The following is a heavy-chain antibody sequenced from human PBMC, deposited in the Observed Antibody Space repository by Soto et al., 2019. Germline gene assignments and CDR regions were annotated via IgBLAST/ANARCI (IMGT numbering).Heavy chain of an antibody. J-gene: IGHJ6*02. CDR1: GFTFSSYS. Sequence: EVQLVESGGGLAKPGGSLRLSCAASGFTFSSYSMNWVRQAPGKGLEWVSSISSSSSYIYYADSVKGRFTISRDNAKNSLYLQMNSLRAEDTAVYYCARARHSSSYPYYGMDVWGQGTTVTVSS. CDR2: ISSSSSYI. V-gene: IGHV3-21*01. D-gene: IGHD6-13*01. CDR3: ARARHSSSYPYYGMDV.